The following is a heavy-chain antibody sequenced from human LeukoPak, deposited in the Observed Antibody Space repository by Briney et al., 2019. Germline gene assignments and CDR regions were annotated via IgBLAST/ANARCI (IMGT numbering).Heavy chain of an antibody. D-gene: IGHD5-24*01. CDR1: GYTFTGYY. CDR2: INPNSGGT. Sequence: ASVKVSCKASGYTFTGYYMHWVRQAPGQGLEWMGWINPNSGGTNYAQKFQGRVTMTGDTSISTAYMELSRLRSDDTAVYYCARIPMATNEVDYWGQGTLVTVSS. J-gene: IGHJ4*02. V-gene: IGHV1-2*02. CDR3: ARIPMATNEVDY.